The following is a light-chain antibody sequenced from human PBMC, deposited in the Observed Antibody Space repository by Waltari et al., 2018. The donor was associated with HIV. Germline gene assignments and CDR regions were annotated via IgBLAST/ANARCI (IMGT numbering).Light chain of an antibody. CDR3: AAWDDTLNGR. CDR2: SNN. Sequence: QSVLTQPPSASGTPGQNVTISCSGNTSNIGTNIVNWYQQFPGAAPNLLINSNNQRPSGVPPRFSGSKSGTSASLAISVLQSEDEADYFCAAWDDTLNGRFGGGTKLTVL. J-gene: IGLJ2*01. V-gene: IGLV1-44*01. CDR1: TSNIGTNI.